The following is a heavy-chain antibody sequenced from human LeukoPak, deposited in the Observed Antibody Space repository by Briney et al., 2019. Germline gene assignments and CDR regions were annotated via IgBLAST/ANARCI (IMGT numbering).Heavy chain of an antibody. V-gene: IGHV1-2*02. J-gene: IGHJ5*02. CDR1: GYTFTGYY. Sequence: ASVKVSCKASGYTFTGYYMHWVRQAPGQGLEWMGWINSNSGGTNYAQKFQGRVTMTRDTSISTAYMELSRLRSDDTAVYYCARSGVVVVPAAITTNWFDPWGQGTLVTVTS. CDR3: ARSGVVVVPAAITTNWFDP. D-gene: IGHD2-2*02. CDR2: INSNSGGT.